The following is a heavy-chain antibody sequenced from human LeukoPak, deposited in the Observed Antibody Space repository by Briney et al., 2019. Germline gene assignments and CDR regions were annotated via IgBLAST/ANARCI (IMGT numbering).Heavy chain of an antibody. Sequence: ASVKVSFKASGYTFTIYGISWVRQAPGQGLEWMGWISAYNGNTNYAQKLQGRVTMTTDTSTSTAYMELRSLRSDDTAVYYCARDIVGVGATSGTFDYWGQGTLVTVSS. CDR2: ISAYNGNT. V-gene: IGHV1-18*01. CDR3: ARDIVGVGATSGTFDY. D-gene: IGHD1-26*01. CDR1: GYTFTIYG. J-gene: IGHJ4*02.